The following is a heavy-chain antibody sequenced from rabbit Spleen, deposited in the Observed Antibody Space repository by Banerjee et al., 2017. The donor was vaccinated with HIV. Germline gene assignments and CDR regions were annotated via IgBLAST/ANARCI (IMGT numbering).Heavy chain of an antibody. CDR2: INASTAKP. D-gene: IGHD2-1*01. V-gene: IGHV1S40*01. CDR3: ARDLVGVIGWNFYL. Sequence: PVKGLEWIACINASTAKPVYATWASGRFTISRTSSTTVTLRMTSLTAADRATYFCARDLVGVIGWNFYLWGQGTLVTVS. J-gene: IGHJ4*01.